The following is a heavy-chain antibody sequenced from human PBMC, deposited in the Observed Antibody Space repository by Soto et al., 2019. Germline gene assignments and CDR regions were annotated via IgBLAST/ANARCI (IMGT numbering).Heavy chain of an antibody. Sequence: GGSLRLSCAASGFTFSSYSMHWVRQAPGKGLEWVAVISYDGSNKYYADSVKGRFTISRDNSKNTLYLQMNSLRAEDTAVYYCARDPLWGTAMVLWYFDLWGRGTLVTVSS. CDR2: ISYDGSNK. CDR1: GFTFSSYS. V-gene: IGHV3-30-3*01. J-gene: IGHJ2*01. CDR3: ARDPLWGTAMVLWYFDL. D-gene: IGHD5-18*01.